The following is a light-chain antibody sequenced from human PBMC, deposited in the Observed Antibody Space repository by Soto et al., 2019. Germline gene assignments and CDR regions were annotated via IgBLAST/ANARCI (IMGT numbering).Light chain of an antibody. CDR2: EVS. CDR3: SSYTSSSTRV. CDR1: SSDVGAYDF. V-gene: IGLV2-14*03. J-gene: IGLJ1*01. Sequence: QFVLTQPASVSGSPGQSITISCTGNSSDVGAYDFVSWYQQHPDKAPKLMIYEVSNRPSGVSNRFSGSKSVNTATLTISGLQAEDEADYYCSSYTSSSTRVFGTGTKVTVL.